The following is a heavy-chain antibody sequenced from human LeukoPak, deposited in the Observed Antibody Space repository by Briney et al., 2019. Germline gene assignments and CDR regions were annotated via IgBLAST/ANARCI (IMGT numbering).Heavy chain of an antibody. CDR1: GFTFSTYA. CDR2: ISYDGSFE. CDR3: ARDEGAARYFDY. D-gene: IGHD6-6*01. J-gene: IGHJ4*02. V-gene: IGHV3-30*04. Sequence: GGSLRLSCAASGFTFSTYAMHWVRQAPGKGLEWVAVISYDGSFEYYAGSVKGRFTISRDNSKNTLYLQMNSLRAEDTAVYYCARDEGAARYFDYWGQGTLVTVSS.